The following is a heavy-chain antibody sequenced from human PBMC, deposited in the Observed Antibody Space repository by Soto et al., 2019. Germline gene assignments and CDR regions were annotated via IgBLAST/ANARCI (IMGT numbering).Heavy chain of an antibody. CDR2: IYHSGST. CDR3: ARVISPMAPSDY. D-gene: IGHD3-10*01. J-gene: IGHJ4*02. CDR1: GGSISSGNW. V-gene: IGHV4-4*02. Sequence: SETLSLTCAVSGGSISSGNWWRCVRQPPGKGLEWIGEIYHSGSTNYNPSLKSRVTISVDKSKTQFSLRLSSVTAADTAVYYCARVISPMAPSDYWGQGTLVTVSS.